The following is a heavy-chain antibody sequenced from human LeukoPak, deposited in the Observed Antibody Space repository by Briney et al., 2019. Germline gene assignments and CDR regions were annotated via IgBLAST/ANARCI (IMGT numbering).Heavy chain of an antibody. D-gene: IGHD2-8*01. CDR1: GYTFTSYG. V-gene: IGHV1-18*01. CDR3: AREVDVDSIVPSDY. CDR2: ISAYNGNT. Sequence: GASVKVSCKASGYTFTSYGISWVRQAPGQGLEWMGWISAYNGNTNYAQKLQGRVTMTTDTSTSTAYMELRGLRSDDTAVYYCAREVDVDSIVPSDYWGQGTLVTVSS. J-gene: IGHJ4*02.